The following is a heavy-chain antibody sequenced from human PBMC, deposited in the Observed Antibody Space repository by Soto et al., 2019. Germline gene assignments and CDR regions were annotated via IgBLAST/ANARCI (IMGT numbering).Heavy chain of an antibody. Sequence: GGSRRRSWAASGFTVSSYAMSWVRQAPGKGLEWVSAISVSGGSTYYADSVKGRFTISRDNSKNTLYLQMNSLRAEDTAVYYCAKAEDLGFLEWLLYGMDVWGQGTTVTVSS. J-gene: IGHJ6*02. D-gene: IGHD3-3*01. CDR2: ISVSGGST. CDR3: AKAEDLGFLEWLLYGMDV. V-gene: IGHV3-23*01. CDR1: GFTVSSYA.